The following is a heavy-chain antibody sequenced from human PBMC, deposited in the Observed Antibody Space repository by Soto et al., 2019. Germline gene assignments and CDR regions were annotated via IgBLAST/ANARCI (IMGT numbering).Heavy chain of an antibody. CDR3: GRDLLATASARWYFYYGLDV. Sequence: PSENLSLTCSVFGASVNSYYWSWIRQSPGRGLEWIGHIFNSGTIHYNPSLTSRVTMSVDSSKNQVSLKMNSVTAADTAIYYCGRDLLATASARWYFYYGLDVWGQGTAVTVSS. J-gene: IGHJ6*02. CDR1: GASVNSYY. D-gene: IGHD3-3*02. CDR2: IFNSGTI. V-gene: IGHV4-59*02.